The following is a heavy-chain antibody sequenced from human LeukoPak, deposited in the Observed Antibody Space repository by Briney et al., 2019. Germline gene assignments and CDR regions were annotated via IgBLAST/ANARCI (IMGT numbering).Heavy chain of an antibody. CDR3: AREAEEAFGI. J-gene: IGHJ3*02. CDR2: ISDSDNSM. CDR1: GFTLRSYS. D-gene: IGHD1-14*01. V-gene: IGHV3-21*01. Sequence: PGGSLRLSCAASGFTLRSYSMNWVRQAPGKGLEWVSSISDSDNSMYYANSVKGRFTISRDNTKNSLYLQMNSLRAEDTAVYYCAREAEEAFGIWGQGTMVTVSS.